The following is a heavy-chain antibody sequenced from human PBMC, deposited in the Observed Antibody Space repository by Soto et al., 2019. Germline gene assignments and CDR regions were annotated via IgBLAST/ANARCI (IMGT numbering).Heavy chain of an antibody. CDR2: IYYSGST. CDR3: ARRYGGTFDY. V-gene: IGHV4-39*07. CDR1: GGSISSSSYY. J-gene: IGHJ4*02. Sequence: PSETLALTFAVSGGSISSSSYYWGWIRQPPGKGLEWIGSIYYSGSTNYNPSLKSRVTISVDTSKNQFSLKLSSVTAADTAVYYCARRYGGTFDYWGQGTLVTVSS. D-gene: IGHD2-15*01.